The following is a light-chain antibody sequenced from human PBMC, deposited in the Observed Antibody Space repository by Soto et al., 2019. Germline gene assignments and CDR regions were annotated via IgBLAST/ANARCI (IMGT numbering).Light chain of an antibody. Sequence: DIVMTQTPLSLSVTPGQPASISCKSSQSLLHTDGKTHLFWYLQKPGQPPQALIYEVSKRFSGVPDRFSGSGSGTDVTLRVSRVEAEDVGVYYCLQSIEFPLTFGGGTKVEIK. V-gene: IGKV2D-29*01. CDR3: LQSIEFPLT. J-gene: IGKJ4*01. CDR1: QSLLHTDGKTH. CDR2: EVS.